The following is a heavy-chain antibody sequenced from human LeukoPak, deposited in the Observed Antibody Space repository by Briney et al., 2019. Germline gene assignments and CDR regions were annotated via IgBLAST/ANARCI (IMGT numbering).Heavy chain of an antibody. CDR1: GGTFSSYA. J-gene: IGHJ3*02. Sequence: SVKVSCKASGGTFSSYAISWVRQAPGQGLEWMGGIIPIFGTANYAQKFQGRVTITADDSTSTAYMELSSLRSEDTAVYYCASQSPSDSSGWYGGAFDIWGQGTMVTVSS. D-gene: IGHD6-19*01. CDR3: ASQSPSDSSGWYGGAFDI. CDR2: IIPIFGTA. V-gene: IGHV1-69*01.